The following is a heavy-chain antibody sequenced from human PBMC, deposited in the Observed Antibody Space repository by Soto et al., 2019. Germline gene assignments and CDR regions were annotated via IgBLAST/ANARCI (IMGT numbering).Heavy chain of an antibody. CDR3: ARGRQLYDYVWGSYRDHFDY. Sequence: ASVKVSCKASGYTFTGYYMHCVRQAPGQVLEWMGWINPNSGGTNYAQKFQGRVTMTRDTSISTAYMELSRLRSDDTAVYYCARGRQLYDYVWGSYRDHFDYWGQGTLVTSPQ. D-gene: IGHD3-16*02. V-gene: IGHV1-2*02. CDR2: INPNSGGT. J-gene: IGHJ4*02. CDR1: GYTFTGYY.